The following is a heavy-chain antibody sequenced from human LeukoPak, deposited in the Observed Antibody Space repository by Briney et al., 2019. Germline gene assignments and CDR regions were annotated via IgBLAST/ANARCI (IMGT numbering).Heavy chain of an antibody. Sequence: PGRSLRLSCAAPGFTFRSYAMHWVRQAPGKGLEWVAVISYDGSNKYYADSVKGRFTISRDNSKNTLYLQMNSLRAEDTAVYYCARDGGGYYDSSGYSQLFDYWGQGTLVTVSS. J-gene: IGHJ4*02. V-gene: IGHV3-30-3*01. CDR2: ISYDGSNK. CDR1: GFTFRSYA. D-gene: IGHD3-22*01. CDR3: ARDGGGYYDSSGYSQLFDY.